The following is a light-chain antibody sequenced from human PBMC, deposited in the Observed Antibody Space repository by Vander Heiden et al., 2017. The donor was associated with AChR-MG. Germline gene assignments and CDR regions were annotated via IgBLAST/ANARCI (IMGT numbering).Light chain of an antibody. CDR3: MQALQTPFT. Sequence: DNVMTQSPLSLPVTPGEPASISCRSSQSLLRSTGYNYLDWYVQKPGQSPQLLIYLGSHRASGVPDRFSGSGSGTDFTLKISRVEAEDVGVYYCMQALQTPFTFGPGTKVDLK. CDR2: LGS. V-gene: IGKV2-28*01. J-gene: IGKJ3*01. CDR1: QSLLRSTGYNY.